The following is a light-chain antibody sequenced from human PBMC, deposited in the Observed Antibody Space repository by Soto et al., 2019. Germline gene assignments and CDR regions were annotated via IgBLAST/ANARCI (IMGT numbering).Light chain of an antibody. J-gene: IGKJ5*01. V-gene: IGKV1-39*01. CDR1: QGIRSY. CDR2: AAS. CDR3: QQSYSTSIT. Sequence: DIQMTQSPSSLSASVGDRVTITCRASQGIRSYLSWYQQKPGKAAKFLIYAASSLQRGVPSRFSGSGSGTDSTPTISSLQPEDFATYYCQQSYSTSITFGQGTLLEIK.